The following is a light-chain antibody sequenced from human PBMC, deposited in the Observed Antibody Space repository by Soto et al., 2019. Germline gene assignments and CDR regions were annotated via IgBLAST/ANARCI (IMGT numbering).Light chain of an antibody. CDR3: QQRYSSQWT. CDR2: AAS. V-gene: IGKV1-39*01. CDR1: QSISSY. J-gene: IGKJ1*01. Sequence: DIQMTQSPSSLSASVGDRVTITCRASQSISSYFNWYQQKPGKAPKLLIYAASSLQSGVPSRFSGSGSGTYFTLTISSRQPEDFATYYCQQRYSSQWTFGQGNKVEIK.